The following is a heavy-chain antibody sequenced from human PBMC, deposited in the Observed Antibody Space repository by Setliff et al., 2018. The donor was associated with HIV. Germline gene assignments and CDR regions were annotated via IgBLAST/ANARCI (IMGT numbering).Heavy chain of an antibody. CDR3: ARRLQFLEFLHGVGGLDV. V-gene: IGHV4-59*08. CDR1: GGSISSYY. J-gene: IGHJ6*02. D-gene: IGHD3-3*01. Sequence: KLRETLSLTCPVSGGSISSYYWSWIRQPPGKGLEWIGYIYYSGSTNYNPSLKRRVTISIDKSKKQFSLKLSSATAADTAVYYCARRLQFLEFLHGVGGLDVWGQGTTVTVSS. CDR2: IYYSGST.